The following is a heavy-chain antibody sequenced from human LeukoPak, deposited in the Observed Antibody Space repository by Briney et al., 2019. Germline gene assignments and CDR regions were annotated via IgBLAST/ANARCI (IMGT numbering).Heavy chain of an antibody. D-gene: IGHD3-3*01. CDR3: AKNGQSGFSFDP. CDR2: IYYSGST. V-gene: IGHV4-59*12. CDR1: GGTISSYY. Sequence: PSETLSLTCTVSGGTISSYYWSWIRQPPGKGLEWIGDIYYSGSTNYNPSLKSRGTISVDTSKNQFSLKLSSVTAADTAVYYCAKNGQSGFSFDPWGQGTLVTVSS. J-gene: IGHJ5*02.